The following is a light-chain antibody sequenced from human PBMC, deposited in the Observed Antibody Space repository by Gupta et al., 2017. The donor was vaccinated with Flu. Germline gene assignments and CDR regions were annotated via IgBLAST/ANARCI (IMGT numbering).Light chain of an antibody. CDR2: LGS. CDR1: QSLLHSNGYNY. CDR3: MQALQIPGVT. V-gene: IGKV2-28*01. J-gene: IGKJ3*01. Sequence: IVMTQSPLSLPVTPGEPASISCRSSQSLLHSNGYNYLDWYLQKPGQSPQLLIYLGSNRASGVPDRFSGSGSGTDFTLKISRVEAEDVGVYYCMQALQIPGVTFGPGTKVDIK.